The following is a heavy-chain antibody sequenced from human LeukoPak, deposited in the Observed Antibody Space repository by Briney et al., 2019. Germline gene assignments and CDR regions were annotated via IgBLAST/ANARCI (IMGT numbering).Heavy chain of an antibody. D-gene: IGHD6-6*01. CDR1: GYTFTGYY. J-gene: IGHJ4*02. CDR3: ARDLFLDTGQLGDDY. CDR2: INPNSGGT. V-gene: IGHV1-2*06. Sequence: GASVKVSCKASGYTFTGYYMHWVRQAPGQGLEWMGRINPNSGGTNYAQKFQGRVTMTRDTSISTANMELSRLGSDDTAVYYCARDLFLDTGQLGDDYWGQGTLVTVSS.